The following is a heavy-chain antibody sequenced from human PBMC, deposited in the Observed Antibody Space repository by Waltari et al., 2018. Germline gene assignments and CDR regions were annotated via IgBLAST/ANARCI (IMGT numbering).Heavy chain of an antibody. D-gene: IGHD6-13*01. J-gene: IGHJ1*01. CDR2: INHSGST. CDR1: GGSFSGYY. Sequence: QVQLQQWGAGLLKPSETLPLTCAVYGGSFSGYYWSWIRQPPGKGLEWIGEINHSGSTNYNPSLKSRVTISVDTSKNQFSLKLSSVTAADTAVYYCARGAAAGFAEYFQHWGQGTLVTVSS. CDR3: ARGAAAGFAEYFQH. V-gene: IGHV4-34*01.